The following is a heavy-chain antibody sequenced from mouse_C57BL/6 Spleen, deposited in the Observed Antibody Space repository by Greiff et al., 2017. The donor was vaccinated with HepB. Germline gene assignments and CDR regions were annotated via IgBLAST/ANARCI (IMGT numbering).Heavy chain of an antibody. CDR2: IDPENGDT. D-gene: IGHD2-4*01. CDR3: TAPWGDDYDGWYFDV. Sequence: VQLQQSGAELVRPGASVKLSCTASGFNIKDDYMHWVKQRPEQGLEWIGWIDPENGDTEYASKFQGKATITADTSSNTAYLQLSSLTSEDTAVYYCTAPWGDDYDGWYFDVWGTGTTVTVSS. V-gene: IGHV14-4*01. J-gene: IGHJ1*03. CDR1: GFNIKDDY.